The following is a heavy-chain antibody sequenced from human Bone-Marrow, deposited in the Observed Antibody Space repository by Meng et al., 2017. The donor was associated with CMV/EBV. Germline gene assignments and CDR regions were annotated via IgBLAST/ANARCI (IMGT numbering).Heavy chain of an antibody. V-gene: IGHV3-15*01. CDR2: IKSKTDGGTT. CDR3: TTVGWQLVDYYGMDV. J-gene: IGHJ6*02. Sequence: GGSLRLSCAASGFTFSSYAMSWVRQAPGKGLEWVGRIKSKTDGGTTDYAAPVKGRFTISRDDSKNTLYLQMNSLKTEDTAVYYCTTVGWQLVDYYGMDVWGQGTTVTVSS. D-gene: IGHD6-6*01. CDR1: GFTFSSYA.